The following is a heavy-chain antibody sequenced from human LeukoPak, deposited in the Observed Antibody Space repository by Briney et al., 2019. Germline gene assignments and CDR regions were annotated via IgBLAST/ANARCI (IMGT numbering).Heavy chain of an antibody. Sequence: GGSLRLSCAASGFTFSSYGMHWVRQAPGKGLEWVAFIRYDGSNKYYADSVKGRFTISRDNSKNTLYLQMNSLRAEDTAVYYCAKDSETYDFWSGTIDPWGQGTLVTVSS. D-gene: IGHD3-3*01. CDR1: GFTFSSYG. J-gene: IGHJ5*02. CDR2: IRYDGSNK. CDR3: AKDSETYDFWSGTIDP. V-gene: IGHV3-30*02.